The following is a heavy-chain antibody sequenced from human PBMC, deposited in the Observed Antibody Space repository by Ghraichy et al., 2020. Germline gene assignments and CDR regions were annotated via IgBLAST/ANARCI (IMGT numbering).Heavy chain of an antibody. V-gene: IGHV3-23*01. CDR1: GFTFSSYA. CDR3: AKLSGEAVAGPYYFDY. CDR2: ISGSGGST. J-gene: IGHJ4*02. D-gene: IGHD6-19*01. Sequence: GESLNISCAASGFTFSSYAMSWVRQAPGKGLEWVSAISGSGGSTYYADSVKGRFTISRDNSKNTLYLQMNSLRAEDTAVYYCAKLSGEAVAGPYYFDYWGQGTLVTVSS.